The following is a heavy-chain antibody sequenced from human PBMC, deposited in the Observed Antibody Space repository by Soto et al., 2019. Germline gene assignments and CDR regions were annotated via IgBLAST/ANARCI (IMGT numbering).Heavy chain of an antibody. J-gene: IGHJ6*04. Sequence: WKASGGSISSYAISWGRQEHGQGLEWMGGIIPIFGRANYAQNCQGRVTITAEKSTSKAYMELSSLRREDRAVYYGAKGLPVYFFGVAVGGKGTTVPVS. D-gene: IGHD2-21*02. V-gene: IGHV1-69*06. CDR2: IIPIFGRA. CDR1: GGSISSYA. CDR3: AKGLPVYFFGVAV.